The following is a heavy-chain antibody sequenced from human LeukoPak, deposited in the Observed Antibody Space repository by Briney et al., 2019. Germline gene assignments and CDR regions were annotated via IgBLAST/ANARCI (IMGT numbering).Heavy chain of an antibody. V-gene: IGHV4-4*07. Sequence: SETLALTCCVSGGPISSYYWSWVRQPAGKGLERVGRIYTSGSTNYNPSLKSRVTMSVDTSKNQFSLKLSSVTAADTAVYYCARDLGVYCSSTSCYLDVWGKGTTVTVSS. CDR2: IYTSGST. D-gene: IGHD2-2*01. CDR3: ARDLGVYCSSTSCYLDV. J-gene: IGHJ6*04. CDR1: GGPISSYY.